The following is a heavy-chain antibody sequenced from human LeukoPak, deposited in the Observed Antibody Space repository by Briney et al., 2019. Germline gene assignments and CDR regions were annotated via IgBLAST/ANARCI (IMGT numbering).Heavy chain of an antibody. D-gene: IGHD4-17*01. CDR3: ARDWYGDSYFDD. J-gene: IGHJ4*02. Sequence: GGSLRLSCAASGFTFDDYGMNWVRQAPGKGLEWVSGINWNGGSTGYVDPVKGRFTISRDNAKNSLYLQMNSLRAEDTAFYYCARDWYGDSYFDDWGRGTLVIVSS. V-gene: IGHV3-20*04. CDR2: INWNGGST. CDR1: GFTFDDYG.